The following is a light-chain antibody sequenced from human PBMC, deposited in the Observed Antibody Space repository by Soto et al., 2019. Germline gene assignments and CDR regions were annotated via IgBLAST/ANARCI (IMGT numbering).Light chain of an antibody. Sequence: DIQMTQSPSTLSASVGDRVTITCRARQTISRGLAWYQQKPGKAPKLLIYDASSLESGVPSRFSGSGFGTDFTLTISSLQPDDFATYYCQQYYSYPCTFGQGTMVEIK. CDR2: DAS. CDR3: QQYYSYPCT. V-gene: IGKV1-5*01. J-gene: IGKJ1*01. CDR1: QTISRG.